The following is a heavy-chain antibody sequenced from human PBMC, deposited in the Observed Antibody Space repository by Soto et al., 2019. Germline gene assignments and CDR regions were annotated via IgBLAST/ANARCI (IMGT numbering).Heavy chain of an antibody. Sequence: EVQLLESGGDLVQPGGSLRLSCAASGFTFGSYAMIWVRQAPGKGLVWVSTISSSVDSAYYADSVKGRFTVSRDNSMNTLYMQMNSLRAEDTAVYYCAKSDAALSYGFDPWGQGTVVTVSS. D-gene: IGHD6-6*01. CDR1: GFTFGSYA. CDR3: AKSDAALSYGFDP. V-gene: IGHV3-23*01. CDR2: ISSSVDSA. J-gene: IGHJ5*02.